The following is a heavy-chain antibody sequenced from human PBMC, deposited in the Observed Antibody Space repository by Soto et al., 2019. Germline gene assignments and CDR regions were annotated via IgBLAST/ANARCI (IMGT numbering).Heavy chain of an antibody. CDR1: EFTFFGYA. CDR3: AKVEVVVGTTYSRYDH. J-gene: IGHJ4*02. D-gene: IGHD2-15*01. CDR2: ISNSGRDT. Sequence: EVRLLESGGASLRRGGSLRFPCAPFEFTFFGYALSWVPQAPGKGLGGVSVISNSGRDTYYADSVKGRFTISRDNSKNTVYLQMSSLRAEDTAIYYCAKVEVVVGTTYSRYDHWGQGTLVTVSS. V-gene: IGHV3-23*01.